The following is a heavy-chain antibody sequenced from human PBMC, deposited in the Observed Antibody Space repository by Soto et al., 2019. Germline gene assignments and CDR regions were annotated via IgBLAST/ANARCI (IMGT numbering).Heavy chain of an antibody. D-gene: IGHD1-1*01. V-gene: IGHV4-31*03. J-gene: IGHJ6*02. CDR1: GVAISSGGYY. CDR2: IYYSGST. Sequence: QVQLQESGPGLVKPSQTLSLTCTVSGVAISSGGYYWSCIRQHPGKGLEWIGYIYYSGSTYYNPSLKSRVTKSVDTSKNQCSLKRSSVTAADTAVYYCARLHRRTDYGMDVWGQGTTVTVSS. CDR3: ARLHRRTDYGMDV.